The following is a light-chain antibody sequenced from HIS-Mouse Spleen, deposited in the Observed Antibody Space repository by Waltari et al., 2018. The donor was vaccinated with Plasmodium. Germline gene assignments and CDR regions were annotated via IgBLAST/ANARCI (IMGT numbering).Light chain of an antibody. CDR3: YSTDSSGNHRV. CDR2: EER. Sequence: SYELTQPPSVSVSPGQTARSTCSGDALSTKYAYWYQQKAGQAPGLVIYEERKRPSGIPERFAGSSSGTMATLTISGAQVEDEADYYCYSTDSSGNHRVFGGGTKLTVL. J-gene: IGLJ3*02. V-gene: IGLV3-10*01. CDR1: ALSTKY.